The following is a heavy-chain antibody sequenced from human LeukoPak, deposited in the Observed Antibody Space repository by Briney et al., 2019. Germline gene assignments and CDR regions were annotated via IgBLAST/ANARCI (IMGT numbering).Heavy chain of an antibody. Sequence: GGSLRLSCAASGFTFSSYWMSWVRQAPGKGLEWVANIKQDGSEKYYVDSVKGRFTISRDNAKDSLYLQMNSLRAEDTAVYYCARDLPHIAAAGTDYYYYYMDVWGKGTTVTISS. CDR3: ARDLPHIAAAGTDYYYYYMDV. D-gene: IGHD6-13*01. CDR2: IKQDGSEK. V-gene: IGHV3-7*01. J-gene: IGHJ6*03. CDR1: GFTFSSYW.